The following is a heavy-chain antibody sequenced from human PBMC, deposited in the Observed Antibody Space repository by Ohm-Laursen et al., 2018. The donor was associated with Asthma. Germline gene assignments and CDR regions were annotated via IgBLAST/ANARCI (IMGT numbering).Heavy chain of an antibody. J-gene: IGHJ3*02. CDR1: GFSLSTTGVG. Sequence: PTQTLTLTCTFSGFSLSTTGVGVGWIRQPPGKALERLALIYWDDDKRYSPSLRSRLSITKDTSKNQVVLTMTNMDPVDAATYYCAHSVCSTSCYTAFDIWGQGTMVTVSS. CDR2: IYWDDDK. CDR3: AHSVCSTSCYTAFDI. D-gene: IGHD2-2*02. V-gene: IGHV2-5*02.